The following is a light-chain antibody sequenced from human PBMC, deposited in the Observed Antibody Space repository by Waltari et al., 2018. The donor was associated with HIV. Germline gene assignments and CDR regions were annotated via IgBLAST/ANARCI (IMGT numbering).Light chain of an antibody. Sequence: SALTQPASVSGSPGQSITISCPGASSNIGTSKSVSWYLQRPGKAPQIIIYEVTNRPSGVSDRFSGSKSGNTASLTISRLQPEDEAVYFCNSFTNSGTLEFGGGTKLTVL. CDR1: SSNIGTSKS. V-gene: IGLV2-14*01. CDR3: NSFTNSGTLE. CDR2: EVT. J-gene: IGLJ3*02.